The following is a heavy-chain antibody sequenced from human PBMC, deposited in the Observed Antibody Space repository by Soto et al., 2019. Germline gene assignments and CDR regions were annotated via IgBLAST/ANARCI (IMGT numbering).Heavy chain of an antibody. J-gene: IGHJ6*02. CDR3: ATEGTRYYGMDV. CDR1: GFNFSSYA. V-gene: IGHV3-23*01. D-gene: IGHD1-1*01. CDR2: ISGSGGST. Sequence: GGSLRLSCAASGFNFSSYAMSWVRQAPGKGLEWVSAISGSGGSTYYADSVKGRFTISRDNSKNTLYLQMNSLRAEDTAVYYCATEGTRYYGMDVWGQGTTVTVSS.